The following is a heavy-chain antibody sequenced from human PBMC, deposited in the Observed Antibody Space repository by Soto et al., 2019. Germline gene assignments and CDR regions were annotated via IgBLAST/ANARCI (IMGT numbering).Heavy chain of an antibody. Sequence: GASVKVSCKASGYTFTSYGISWVRQAPGQGLEWMGWISAYNGNTNYAQKLQGRVTMTTDTSTSTAYMELRSLRSDDTAVYYCARDPLAGIAARHLVWFDPWGQGTLVTGSS. V-gene: IGHV1-18*01. CDR2: ISAYNGNT. CDR3: ARDPLAGIAARHLVWFDP. D-gene: IGHD6-6*01. CDR1: GYTFTSYG. J-gene: IGHJ5*02.